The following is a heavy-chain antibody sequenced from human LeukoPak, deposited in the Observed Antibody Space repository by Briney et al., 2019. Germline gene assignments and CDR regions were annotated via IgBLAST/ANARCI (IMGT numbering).Heavy chain of an antibody. V-gene: IGHV1-2*02. CDR3: ARDEMENGYFDY. CDR2: INPNSGGT. D-gene: IGHD5-24*01. Sequence: ASVKVSCKASGYTFTGYYMHWVRQAPGQGLEWMGWINPNSGGTNYAQKFQGRVTMTRDTSISTAYMELSRLRSDDTAVYYCARDEMENGYFDYWGQGTLVTASS. J-gene: IGHJ4*02. CDR1: GYTFTGYY.